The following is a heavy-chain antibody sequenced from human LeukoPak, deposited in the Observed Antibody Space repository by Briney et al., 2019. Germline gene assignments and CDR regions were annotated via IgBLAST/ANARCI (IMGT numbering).Heavy chain of an antibody. J-gene: IGHJ4*02. V-gene: IGHV3-48*01. D-gene: IGHD3-10*01. CDR1: GFTFSSYS. Sequence: PGGSLRLSCAASGFTFSSYSVNWVRQAPGKGLEWVSYISSSSSTIYYVESVKGRFTISRDNAKNSLYLQKNSLRAEDTAVYYCARSEVTPYGYFDYWGQGTLVTVSS. CDR3: ARSEVTPYGYFDY. CDR2: ISSSSSTI.